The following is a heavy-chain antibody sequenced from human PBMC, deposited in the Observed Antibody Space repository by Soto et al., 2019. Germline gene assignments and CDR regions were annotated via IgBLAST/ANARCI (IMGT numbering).Heavy chain of an antibody. Sequence: GGSLRLSCAASGFTFSTYAMAWVRQAPGKGLEWVSGVSASGLNTDYADPVKGRFYISRDNAKNSLYLQMNSLRAEDTAVYYCARDHHRYSGYDYVDYWGQGTLVTVSS. V-gene: IGHV3-23*01. CDR3: ARDHHRYSGYDYVDY. D-gene: IGHD5-12*01. CDR1: GFTFSTYA. J-gene: IGHJ4*02. CDR2: VSASGLNT.